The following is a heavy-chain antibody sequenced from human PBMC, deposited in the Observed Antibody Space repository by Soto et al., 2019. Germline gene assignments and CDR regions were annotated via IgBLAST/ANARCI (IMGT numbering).Heavy chain of an antibody. Sequence: GGSLRLSCAASGFTFNSYGMHWVRQAPGKGLEWVALISYDGSNKYYADSVKGRFTISRDNSNNTLYLQVSSLRAEDTAVYYCAKDLSRVVQPSLDVRGQGTTVTVSS. CDR1: GFTFNSYG. V-gene: IGHV3-30*18. CDR3: AKDLSRVVQPSLDV. CDR2: ISYDGSNK. D-gene: IGHD2-15*01. J-gene: IGHJ6*01.